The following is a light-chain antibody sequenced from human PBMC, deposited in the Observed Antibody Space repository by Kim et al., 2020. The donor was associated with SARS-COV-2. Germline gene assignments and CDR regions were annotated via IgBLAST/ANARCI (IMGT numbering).Light chain of an antibody. Sequence: SATMNRKSSQSVLYSSNNKNYLAWYQQKPGQPPKLLIYWVSTRDSGVPDRYSGSGSGTDFTLTISSLQAEDVAVYYCQQYYSTPYTFGQGTKLEI. CDR2: WVS. CDR3: QQYYSTPYT. V-gene: IGKV4-1*01. J-gene: IGKJ2*01. CDR1: QSVLYSSNNKNY.